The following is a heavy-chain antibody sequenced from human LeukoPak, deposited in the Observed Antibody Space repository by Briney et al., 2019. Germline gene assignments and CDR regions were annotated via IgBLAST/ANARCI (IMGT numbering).Heavy chain of an antibody. CDR1: GGFISSYY. Sequence: SETLSLTCTVSGGFISSYYWSWIRQPPGKGLEWIGYIYYSGSTNYNPSLKSRVTISVDTSKNQFSLKLSSVTAADTAVYYCARHPRGVYYYGSGSPPGLNWFDPWGQGTLVTVSS. J-gene: IGHJ5*02. CDR3: ARHPRGVYYYGSGSPPGLNWFDP. CDR2: IYYSGST. V-gene: IGHV4-59*08. D-gene: IGHD3-10*01.